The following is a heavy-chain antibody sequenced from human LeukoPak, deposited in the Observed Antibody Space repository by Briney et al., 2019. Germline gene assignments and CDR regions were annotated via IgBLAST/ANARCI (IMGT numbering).Heavy chain of an antibody. J-gene: IGHJ3*02. CDR3: ARNHIVVVTAIPGAFDI. D-gene: IGHD2-21*02. CDR2: IYYSGST. Sequence: SETLSLTCTVSGVSISSSSYYWGWIRQPPGKGLEWIGSIYYSGSTYYNPSLKSRFTLSVDTSKNQFSLKLSSVTAADTAVYYCARNHIVVVTAIPGAFDIWGQGTMVTVSS. CDR1: GVSISSSSYY. V-gene: IGHV4-39*01.